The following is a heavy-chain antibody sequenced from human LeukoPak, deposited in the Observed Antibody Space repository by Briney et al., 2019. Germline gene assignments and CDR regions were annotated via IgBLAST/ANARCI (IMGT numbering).Heavy chain of an antibody. J-gene: IGHJ4*02. V-gene: IGHV4-59*08. CDR1: GGSISSYY. CDR2: IYYSGST. CDR3: ARTGISDYYDSSGYYFPYFDY. D-gene: IGHD3-22*01. Sequence: SETLSLTCTVSGGSISSYYWSWIRQPPGKGLEWNGYIYYSGSTNYNPSLKSRVTISVDTSKNQFSLKLSSVTAADTAVYYCARTGISDYYDSSGYYFPYFDYWGQGTLVTVSS.